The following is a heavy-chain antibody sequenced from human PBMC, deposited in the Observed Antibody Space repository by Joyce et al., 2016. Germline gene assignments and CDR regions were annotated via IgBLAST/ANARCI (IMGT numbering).Heavy chain of an antibody. D-gene: IGHD3-3*02. V-gene: IGHV5-10-1*03. CDR1: GYTFTDYS. CDR2: IDPTASST. CDR3: ARLYSIFGVPGGFDS. Sequence: VQLVQSGAEVRKPGESLRISCKASGYTFTDYSMSWVRQLPGKGLEWMGNIDPTASSTHYSPSFQGHVTISTDTSGNTAYLQWSTLRASDSAMYYCARLYSIFGVPGGFDSWGQGTLVAVSS. J-gene: IGHJ4*01.